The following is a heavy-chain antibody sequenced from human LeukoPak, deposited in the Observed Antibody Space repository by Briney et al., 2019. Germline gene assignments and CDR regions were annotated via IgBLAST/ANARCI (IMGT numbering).Heavy chain of an antibody. J-gene: IGHJ3*02. D-gene: IGHD5-18*01. CDR3: ARDRDTAMAPGAFDI. CDR2: IYYSGST. Sequence: PSETLSLTCTVSGGSISSGGYYWSWIRQHPGKGLEWIGYIYYSGSTYYNPSRKSRVTISVDTSKNQFSLKLSSVTAAETAVYYCARDRDTAMAPGAFDIWGQGTMVTVSS. CDR1: GGSISSGGYY. V-gene: IGHV4-31*03.